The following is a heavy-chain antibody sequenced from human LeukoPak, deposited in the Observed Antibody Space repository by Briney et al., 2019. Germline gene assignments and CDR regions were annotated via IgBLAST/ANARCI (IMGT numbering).Heavy chain of an antibody. CDR1: GFTFDDYG. CDR2: INWNGGST. V-gene: IGHV3-20*04. Sequence: GGSVRLSCAASGFTFDDYGMSWVRQAPGKGLEWVSGINWNGGSTGYADSVKGRFTISRDNSKNTLYLQMNSLRAEDTAVYYCAKDESSSWYPKGYWGQGTLVTVSS. CDR3: AKDESSSWYPKGY. D-gene: IGHD6-13*01. J-gene: IGHJ4*02.